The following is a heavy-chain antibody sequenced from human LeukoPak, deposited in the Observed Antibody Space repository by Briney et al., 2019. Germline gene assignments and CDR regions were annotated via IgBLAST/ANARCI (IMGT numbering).Heavy chain of an antibody. CDR2: IVVGSGNT. V-gene: IGHV1-58*02. Sequence: SVKVSCKASGFTFTSSAMRWVRQARGQRLEWIGWIVVGSGNTNYAQKFQERVTITRDMSTSTAYMELSSLRSEDTAVYYCAAAANILTGYYSGMDVWGQGTTVTVSS. D-gene: IGHD3-9*01. CDR1: GFTFTSSA. CDR3: AAAANILTGYYSGMDV. J-gene: IGHJ6*02.